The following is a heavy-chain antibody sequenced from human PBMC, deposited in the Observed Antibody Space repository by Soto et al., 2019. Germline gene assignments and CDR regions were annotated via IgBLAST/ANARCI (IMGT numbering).Heavy chain of an antibody. J-gene: IGHJ6*02. V-gene: IGHV1-46*01. CDR2: INPSGGST. D-gene: IGHD4-17*01. CDR3: ATSSNYGDYYYYGMDV. CDR1: GYTFTSYY. Sequence: ASVKVSCKASGYTFTSYYMHWVRQAPGQGLEWMGIINPSGGSTSYAQKFQGRVTMTRDTSTSTVYMELSSLRSEDTAVYYCATSSNYGDYYYYGMDVWGQGTTVTVSS.